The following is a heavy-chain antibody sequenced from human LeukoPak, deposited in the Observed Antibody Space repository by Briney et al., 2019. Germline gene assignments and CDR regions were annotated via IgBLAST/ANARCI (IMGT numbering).Heavy chain of an antibody. Sequence: ASVKVSCKAFGYTFTGYYMHWVRQAPGQGLEWMGRINPNSGGTNYAQKFQGRVTMTRDTSISTAYMELSRLRSDDTAVYYCARAYDSSGYYYAYWGQGTLVTVSS. J-gene: IGHJ4*02. CDR2: INPNSGGT. V-gene: IGHV1-2*06. D-gene: IGHD3-22*01. CDR1: GYTFTGYY. CDR3: ARAYDSSGYYYAY.